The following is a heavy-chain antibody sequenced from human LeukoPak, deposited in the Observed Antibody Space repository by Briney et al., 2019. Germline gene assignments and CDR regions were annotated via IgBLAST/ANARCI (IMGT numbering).Heavy chain of an antibody. J-gene: IGHJ3*02. CDR2: SNPNSGGT. CDR1: GYTFTGYY. D-gene: IGHD3-10*01. V-gene: IGHV1-2*02. CDR3: ARVRITMVRGVIISNGFDI. Sequence: ASVKVSCKASGYTFTGYYMHWVRQAPGQGLEWMGWSNPNSGGTNYAQKFQGRVTMTRDTSISTAYMELSRLRSDDTAVYYCARVRITMVRGVIISNGFDIWGQGTMVTVSS.